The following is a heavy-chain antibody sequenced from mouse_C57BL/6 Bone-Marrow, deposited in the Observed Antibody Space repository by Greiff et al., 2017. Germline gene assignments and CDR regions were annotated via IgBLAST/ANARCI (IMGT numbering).Heavy chain of an antibody. CDR2: INSDGGST. Sequence: DVMLVESGGGLVQPGESLKLSCESNEYEFPSHDMSWVRKTQEKRLELVAAINSDGGSTYYPDTMERRFISSRDNTKKTLYLQMSSLRSEYTALYYCARWGPYDYPFAYWGQGTLVTVSA. D-gene: IGHD2-4*01. V-gene: IGHV5-2*01. CDR1: EYEFPSHD. J-gene: IGHJ3*01. CDR3: ARWGPYDYPFAY.